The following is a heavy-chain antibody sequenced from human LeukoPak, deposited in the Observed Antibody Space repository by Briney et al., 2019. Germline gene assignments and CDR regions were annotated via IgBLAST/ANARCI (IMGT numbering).Heavy chain of an antibody. CDR1: GGSISSYY. CDR2: IYTSGST. CDR3: ARAARITIFGVVTATSWFDP. Sequence: SQTLSLTCTVSGGSISSYYWSWLRQPPGKGLEWIGYIYTSGSTNYNPSLKSRVTISVDTSKNQFSLKLSSVTAADTAVYYCARAARITIFGVVTATSWFDPWGQGTLVTVSS. D-gene: IGHD3-3*01. V-gene: IGHV4-4*09. J-gene: IGHJ5*02.